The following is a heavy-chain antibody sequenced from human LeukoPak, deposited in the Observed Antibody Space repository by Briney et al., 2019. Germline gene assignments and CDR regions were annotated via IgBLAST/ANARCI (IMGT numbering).Heavy chain of an antibody. D-gene: IGHD3-22*01. CDR3: ARDPIHYDSSGYYPRFDY. V-gene: IGHV1-69*13. J-gene: IGHJ4*02. Sequence: SVTVSCKASGGTFSSYAISWVRQAPGQGLEWMGGIIPIFGTANYAQKFQGRVTITADESTSTAYMELSSLRSEDTAVYYCARDPIHYDSSGYYPRFDYWGQGTLVTVSS. CDR2: IIPIFGTA. CDR1: GGTFSSYA.